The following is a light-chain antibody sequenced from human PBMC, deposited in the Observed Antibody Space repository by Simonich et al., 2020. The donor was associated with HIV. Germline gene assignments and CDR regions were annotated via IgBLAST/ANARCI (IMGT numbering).Light chain of an antibody. CDR1: QSISRY. Sequence: DIQMTQSPSTLSASVGDRATITCRTSQSISRYLNWYQQKPGKAPKLLSYKASSLESGGPSRFSGSGSGTEFTLTISSLQPDDFATYYCQQYNIYPFTFGQGTKLEIK. J-gene: IGKJ2*01. V-gene: IGKV1-5*03. CDR3: QQYNIYPFT. CDR2: KAS.